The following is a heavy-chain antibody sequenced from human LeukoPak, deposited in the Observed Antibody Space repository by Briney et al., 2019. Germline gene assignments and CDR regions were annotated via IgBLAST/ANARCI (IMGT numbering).Heavy chain of an antibody. D-gene: IGHD2-15*01. V-gene: IGHV4-34*01. CDR1: GVSFSGYY. CDR2: INQSGST. J-gene: IGHJ5*02. CDR3: ARMVVVVVVATGWFDP. Sequence: SETLSLTRAVYGVSFSGYYRSWIRHPPGKGLECIGEINQSGSTNYNPSLKSRVTISIDTSKIQFSLNLSSVTAADTGLYYCARMVVVVVVATGWFDPWGQGTLVTVSS.